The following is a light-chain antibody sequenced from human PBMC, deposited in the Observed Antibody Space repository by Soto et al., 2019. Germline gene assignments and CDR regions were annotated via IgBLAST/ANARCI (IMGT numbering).Light chain of an antibody. J-gene: IGLJ1*01. Sequence: QSALTQPTSVSGSPGQSITISCTGNHNDIGSYDYVSWYQQHPGRAPRLLISGVATRPSGISDRFSASKSGLTASLTISGLQPEDEADYYCRSFPSTRPYVFGPGTKSTAL. CDR2: GVA. CDR3: RSFPSTRPYV. CDR1: HNDIGSYDY. V-gene: IGLV2-14*03.